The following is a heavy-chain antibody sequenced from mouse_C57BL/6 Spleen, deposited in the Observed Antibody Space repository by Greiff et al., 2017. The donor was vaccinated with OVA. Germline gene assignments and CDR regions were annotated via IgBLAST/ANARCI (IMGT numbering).Heavy chain of an antibody. Sequence: VKLMESGPGLVAPSQSLSITCTVSGFSLTSYGVHWVRQPPGKGLEWLVVIWSDGSTTYNSALKSRLSISKDNSKSQVFLKMNSLQTDDTAMYYCARTATGTRDAMDYWGQGTSVTVSS. CDR1: GFSLTSYG. J-gene: IGHJ4*01. D-gene: IGHD4-1*02. CDR3: ARTATGTRDAMDY. V-gene: IGHV2-6*03. CDR2: IWSDGST.